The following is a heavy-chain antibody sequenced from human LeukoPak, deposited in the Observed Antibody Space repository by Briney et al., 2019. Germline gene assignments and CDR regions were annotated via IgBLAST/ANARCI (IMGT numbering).Heavy chain of an antibody. CDR2: IYSSGST. V-gene: IGHV4-4*07. D-gene: IGHD6-13*01. J-gene: IGHJ4*02. Sequence: SETLSLTCTGSGGSISNFYWSWIRQPAGKILEWIGRIYSSGSTNYNPSLKSRVTMSLDTSKNQFSLKLSSVTAADTAVYFCARETTGAGTARPFDYWGQGTLVTVSS. CDR3: ARETTGAGTARPFDY. CDR1: GGSISNFY.